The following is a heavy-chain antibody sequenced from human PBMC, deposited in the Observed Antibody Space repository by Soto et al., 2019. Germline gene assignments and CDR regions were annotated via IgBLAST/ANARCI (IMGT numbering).Heavy chain of an antibody. Sequence: ASVKVSCKASGYTFTSYGISWVRQAPGQGLEWMGWISAYNGNTNYAQKLQGRVTMTTDTSTSTAYMELRSLRSDDTAVYYCAREVAARPHYYYGMDVWGQGTTVTVSS. CDR3: AREVAARPHYYYGMDV. CDR2: ISAYNGNT. J-gene: IGHJ6*02. D-gene: IGHD6-6*01. V-gene: IGHV1-18*01. CDR1: GYTFTSYG.